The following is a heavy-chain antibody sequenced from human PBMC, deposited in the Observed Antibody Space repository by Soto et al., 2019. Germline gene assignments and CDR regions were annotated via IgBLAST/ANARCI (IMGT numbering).Heavy chain of an antibody. CDR3: AIPNLEEMATIPDAFDI. J-gene: IGHJ3*02. V-gene: IGHV1-69*12. CDR1: GGTFSSYA. D-gene: IGHD5-12*01. Sequence: QVQLVQSGAEVKKPGSSVKVSCKASGGTFSSYAISWVRQAPGQGLEWMGGIIPIFGTANYAQKFQGRVTITADESTSTAYMELSSLTSEDTAVYYCAIPNLEEMATIPDAFDIWGQGTMVTVSS. CDR2: IIPIFGTA.